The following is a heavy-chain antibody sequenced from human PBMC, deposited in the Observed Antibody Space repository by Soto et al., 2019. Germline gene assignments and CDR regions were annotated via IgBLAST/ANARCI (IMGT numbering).Heavy chain of an antibody. V-gene: IGHV4-31*03. J-gene: IGHJ4*02. CDR2: ISSGGST. Sequence: SETLSLTCTVSGASLSSGSYYWTWIRQPPEKGLEWIGYISSGGSTYYNPSLTSRVDMSMDTSEKQFSLRLTSVTAADTALYFCARDMGSERWFLDSWGRGTLVT. D-gene: IGHD2-15*01. CDR3: ARDMGSERWFLDS. CDR1: GASLSSGSYY.